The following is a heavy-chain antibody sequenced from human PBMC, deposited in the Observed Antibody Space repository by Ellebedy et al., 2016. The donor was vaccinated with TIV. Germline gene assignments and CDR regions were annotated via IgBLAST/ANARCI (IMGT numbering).Heavy chain of an antibody. CDR3: AQALYYCGGDCSYHFDY. Sequence: SGPTLVKPTDTLTLTCTVPGFSLSHVIMGVSWIRQPQGTALEWLDHIFSRDKKSYSTSLKSRITIAKDTAKSQVVLTMANMDPVDTATYFCAQALYYCGGDCSYHFDYWGQGALVTVSS. J-gene: IGHJ4*02. V-gene: IGHV2-26*01. CDR1: GFSLSHVIMG. D-gene: IGHD2-21*02. CDR2: IFSRDKK.